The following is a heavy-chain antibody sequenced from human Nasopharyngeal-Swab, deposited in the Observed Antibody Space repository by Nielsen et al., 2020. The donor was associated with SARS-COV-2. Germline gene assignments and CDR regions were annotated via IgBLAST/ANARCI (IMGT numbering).Heavy chain of an antibody. J-gene: IGHJ6*03. Sequence: SETLSLTCTVSGGSISSGDYYWSWIRQPPGKGLEWIGYIYYSGSTYYNPSLKSRVTISVDTSKNQFSLKLSSVTAADTAVYYCARVPKLPNLNYYYYYMDVWGKGTTATVSS. V-gene: IGHV4-30-4*08. CDR2: IYYSGST. CDR3: ARVPKLPNLNYYYYYMDV. D-gene: IGHD1-7*01. CDR1: GGSISSGDYY.